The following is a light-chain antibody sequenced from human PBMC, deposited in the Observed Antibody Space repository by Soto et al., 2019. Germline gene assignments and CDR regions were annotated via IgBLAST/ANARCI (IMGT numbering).Light chain of an antibody. J-gene: IGKJ1*01. CDR1: QSVSSSH. Sequence: EIVLTQSPGTLSLSPGERATLSCRASQSVSSSHLAWYQQNRGQAPRLLIYGASSRAPGIPDRFGGSGSGTDFTLIISRLEPEDFAVYYCQQYGSSRWTFGQGTKVEIK. CDR2: GAS. CDR3: QQYGSSRWT. V-gene: IGKV3-20*01.